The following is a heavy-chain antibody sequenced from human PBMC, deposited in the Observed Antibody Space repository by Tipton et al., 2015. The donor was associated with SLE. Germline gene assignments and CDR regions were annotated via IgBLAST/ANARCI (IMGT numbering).Heavy chain of an antibody. CDR3: ARGAKERITLIRVRPYYFDY. Sequence: GLVKPSETLSLTCAVYGGSFSGYYWSWIRQPPGKGLEWIGESNPSGNTNYNPSLKSRVTISVDTSKNQLSLKLSSVTAADTAVYYCARGAKERITLIRVRPYYFDYWGQGSLVTVSS. V-gene: IGHV4-34*01. CDR1: GGSFSGYY. J-gene: IGHJ4*01. D-gene: IGHD3-10*01. CDR2: SNPSGNT.